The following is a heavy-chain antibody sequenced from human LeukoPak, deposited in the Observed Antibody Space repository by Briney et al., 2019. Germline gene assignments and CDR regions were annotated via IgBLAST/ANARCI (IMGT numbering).Heavy chain of an antibody. V-gene: IGHV1-8*03. CDR2: MNPNSGNT. D-gene: IGHD2-15*01. Sequence: ASVKVSCKASGGTFTSYDINWVRQATGQGLEWMGWMNPNSGNTGYAQKFQGRVTITRNTSISTAYMELSSLRSEDTAVYYCARVSGWPHDAFDIWGQGTMVTVSS. CDR1: GGTFTSYD. CDR3: ARVSGWPHDAFDI. J-gene: IGHJ3*02.